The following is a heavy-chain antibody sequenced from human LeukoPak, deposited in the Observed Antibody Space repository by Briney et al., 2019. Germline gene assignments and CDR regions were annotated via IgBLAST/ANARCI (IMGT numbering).Heavy chain of an antibody. Sequence: SETLSLTCTVSGGSISSYYWSWIRHPPGKGLEWIGYIYYSGSTNYNPSLKSPVTISVDTSKNQFSLKLSSVTAADTAVYYCARYSGSSLNWFDPWGQGTLVTVSS. CDR3: ARYSGSSLNWFDP. CDR1: GGSISSYY. J-gene: IGHJ5*02. V-gene: IGHV4-59*01. D-gene: IGHD1-26*01. CDR2: IYYSGST.